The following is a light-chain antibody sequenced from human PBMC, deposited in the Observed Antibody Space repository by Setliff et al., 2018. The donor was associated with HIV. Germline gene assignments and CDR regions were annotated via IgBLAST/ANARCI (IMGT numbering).Light chain of an antibody. CDR1: SSDVGGYNY. V-gene: IGLV2-14*01. J-gene: IGLJ1*01. Sequence: SALTQPASVSGSPGQSITISCTGTSSDVGGYNYVSWYQQHPGKAPKLMISDVSKRPSGVSSRFSGSKSGNTASLTNSGLQTEDEADYYCSSYTSSSTYVFGTGTKVTVL. CDR3: SSYTSSSTYV. CDR2: DVS.